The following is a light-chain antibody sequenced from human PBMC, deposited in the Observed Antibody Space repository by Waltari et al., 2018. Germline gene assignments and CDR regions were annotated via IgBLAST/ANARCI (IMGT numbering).Light chain of an antibody. CDR1: SSDVGGYNY. CDR3: SSYTSRGLV. Sequence: QSALTQPASVSGSPGQSITISCTGTSSDVGGYNYVSWYQQHPGKAPKLMIYDVSKRPSGVSNRFSGSKSGNTASLTISGLQAEDEADYYCSSYTSRGLVFGGGTKLTVL. CDR2: DVS. J-gene: IGLJ3*02. V-gene: IGLV2-14*01.